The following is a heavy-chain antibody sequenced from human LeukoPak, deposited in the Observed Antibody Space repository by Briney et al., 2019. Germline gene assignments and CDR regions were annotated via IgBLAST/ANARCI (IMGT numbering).Heavy chain of an antibody. Sequence: GASVKVSCKASGYTLTSHHINWVRQATGRGFEWMGWMNPESGNTNYAQRFQGRVTMTWDTSINTAYMELSSLRSDDTAVYYCARGRPTNLNGIYWGQGTLVTVSS. D-gene: IGHD1-1*01. CDR3: ARGRPTNLNGIY. CDR1: GYTLTSHH. J-gene: IGHJ4*02. CDR2: MNPESGNT. V-gene: IGHV1-8*01.